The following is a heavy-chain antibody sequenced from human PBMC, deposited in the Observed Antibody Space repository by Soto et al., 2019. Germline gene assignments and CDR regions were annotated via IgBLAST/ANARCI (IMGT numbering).Heavy chain of an antibody. CDR3: ALTARSNFDY. D-gene: IGHD6-6*01. CDR1: GFTFSHYE. CDR2: ISSSGSTI. J-gene: IGHJ4*02. Sequence: QLVESGGGLVQPGGSLRLSCAASGFTFSHYEMNWDRQPPGKGLQWVSYISSSGSTIYYADFVKGRVTISRDNAKNSLFLQMNNLSAEATAVYFCALTARSNFDYWGQGILVTVSS. V-gene: IGHV3-48*03.